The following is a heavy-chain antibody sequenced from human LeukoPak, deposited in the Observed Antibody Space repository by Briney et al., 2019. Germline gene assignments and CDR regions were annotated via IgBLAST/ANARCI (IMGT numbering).Heavy chain of an antibody. D-gene: IGHD5-18*01. CDR1: GYTFTGYY. CDR2: INPNSGGT. CDR3: ARSIQLWHKDAFDI. J-gene: IGHJ3*02. V-gene: IGHV1-2*02. Sequence: GASVKVSCKASGYTFTGYYMHWVRQAPGQGLEWMGWINPNSGGTNYAQKFQGRVTMTRDTSISTAYMELSRLRSDDTAVYYCARSIQLWHKDAFDIWGQGTMVTVSS.